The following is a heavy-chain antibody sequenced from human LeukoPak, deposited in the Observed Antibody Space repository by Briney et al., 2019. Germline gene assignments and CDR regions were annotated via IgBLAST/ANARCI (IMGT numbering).Heavy chain of an antibody. D-gene: IGHD1-26*01. J-gene: IGHJ4*02. CDR2: IREDGGLT. CDR1: AFDFSRYW. V-gene: IGHV3-7*03. Sequence: PGGSLRLSCVASAFDFSRYWMTWVRQAPGKGLEWVANIREDGGLTYYVDSVEGRFTISRDNSKNTLYLQMNSLRAEDTAVYYCAKLSGSYPSCFDYWGQGTLVTVSS. CDR3: AKLSGSYPSCFDY.